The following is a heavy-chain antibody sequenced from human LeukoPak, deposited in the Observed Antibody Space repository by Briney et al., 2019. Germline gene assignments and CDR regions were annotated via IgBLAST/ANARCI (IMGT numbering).Heavy chain of an antibody. CDR2: INTNTGNP. V-gene: IGHV7-4-1*02. CDR3: ASRNYYYDSSGLDY. J-gene: IGHJ4*02. CDR1: GYTFTSYA. Sequence: ASVKVSCKASGYTFTSYAMNWVRQAPGQGLEWMGWINTNTGNPTYAQGFTGRFVFSLDTSVSTAYLQISSLKAEDTAVYYCASRNYYYDSSGLDYWGQGTLVTVSS. D-gene: IGHD3-22*01.